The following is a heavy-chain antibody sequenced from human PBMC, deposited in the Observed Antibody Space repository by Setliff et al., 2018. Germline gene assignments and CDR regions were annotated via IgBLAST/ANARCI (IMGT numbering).Heavy chain of an antibody. V-gene: IGHV4-34*01. D-gene: IGHD3-10*01. Sequence: PSETLSLTCAVYDGSFSDYYWSWIRQPPGKGLEWIGEINHYGSTKYKSSLKSRVTISVDTSKNQFSLKLNSVTAADTAVYYCARRWNFGPYGSGIHDGFDMWGQGTTVTVSS. J-gene: IGHJ3*02. CDR3: ARRWNFGPYGSGIHDGFDM. CDR2: INHYGST. CDR1: DGSFSDYY.